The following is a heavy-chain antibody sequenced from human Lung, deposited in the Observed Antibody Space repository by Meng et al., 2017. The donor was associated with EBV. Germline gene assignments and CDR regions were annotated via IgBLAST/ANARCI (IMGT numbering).Heavy chain of an antibody. J-gene: IGHJ4*02. Sequence: EVHLLEAGGGLGQPGGSLRLSCAASGFTFSTYALTWVRQAPGKGLEWLSYISSRGGYTDSADSVKGRFTISRDNAKNSVYLQMNSLRPDDTAVYYCARAHGLNDYWGLGTLVTVSS. CDR2: ISSRGGYT. V-gene: IGHV3-48*04. CDR3: ARAHGLNDY. CDR1: GFTFSTYA. D-gene: IGHD5-24*01.